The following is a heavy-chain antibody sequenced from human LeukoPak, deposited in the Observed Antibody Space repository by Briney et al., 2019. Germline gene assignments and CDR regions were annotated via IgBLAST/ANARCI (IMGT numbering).Heavy chain of an antibody. CDR1: GGTFSSYA. Sequence: SVKVSCKASGGTFSSYAISWVRQAPGQGLEWMGGIIPIFGTANYAQKFQGRVTITTDESTSAAYMELSSLRSEDTAVYYCARGRRYCSSTSCPDPYWFDPWGQGTLVTVSS. CDR2: IIPIFGTA. D-gene: IGHD2-2*01. V-gene: IGHV1-69*05. J-gene: IGHJ5*02. CDR3: ARGRRYCSSTSCPDPYWFDP.